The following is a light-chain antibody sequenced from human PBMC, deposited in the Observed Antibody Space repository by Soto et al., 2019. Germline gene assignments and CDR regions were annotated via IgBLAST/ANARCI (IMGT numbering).Light chain of an antibody. J-gene: IGKJ2*01. CDR1: QSVSSNY. CDR3: QQYGRA. CDR2: GAS. Sequence: EIVLTQSPGTLSLSPGERATLSCRASQSVSSNYLAWYQQKPGQAPRLLIYGASSRATGIPDRFSGSGSGTDFTHTISRLEPEEFAVYYCQQYGRAFGQGTKLEIK. V-gene: IGKV3-20*01.